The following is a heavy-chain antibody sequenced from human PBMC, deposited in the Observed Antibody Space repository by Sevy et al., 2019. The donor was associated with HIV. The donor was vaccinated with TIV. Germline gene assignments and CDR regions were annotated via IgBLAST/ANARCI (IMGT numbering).Heavy chain of an antibody. CDR2: IWSDGAYQ. CDR1: GFTFSNYA. Sequence: GGSLRLSCAATGFTFSNYAMHWVRQAPGKGMEWVAIIWSDGAYQYHGDSVKGRFTNSRDNSKNTLYLQMNNVRVEDTAVDYCARGGYYYDNAAYYALDSWGQGTLVTVSS. J-gene: IGHJ4*02. D-gene: IGHD3-22*01. V-gene: IGHV3-33*01. CDR3: ARGGYYYDNAAYYALDS.